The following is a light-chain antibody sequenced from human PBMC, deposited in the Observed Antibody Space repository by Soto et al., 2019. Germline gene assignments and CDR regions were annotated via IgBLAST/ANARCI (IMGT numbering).Light chain of an antibody. V-gene: IGKV1-39*01. J-gene: IGKJ1*01. CDR2: AAS. CDR1: QSITTY. CDR3: QQSYSIFLT. Sequence: DIQMTQPPSSLSASVGDRVTITCRASQSITTYLNWYQHKPGKAPKLLIYAASNLQSGVPSRFSGSGSGTDFTLTISSLQPEDFATYYCQQSYSIFLTFGQGTKVDIK.